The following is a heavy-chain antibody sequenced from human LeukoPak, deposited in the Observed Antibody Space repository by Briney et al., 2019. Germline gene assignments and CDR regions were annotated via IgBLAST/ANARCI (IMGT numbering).Heavy chain of an antibody. CDR3: ARPGITRIDY. Sequence: SETLSLTCTVSGGSISSSSYYWGWIRQPPGKGLEWIGSIYYSGSTYYNPSLKSRVTISVDTSKNQFSLKLSSVTAADTAVYYCARPGITRIDYWGQGTLVTVSS. J-gene: IGHJ4*02. D-gene: IGHD3-10*01. V-gene: IGHV4-39*01. CDR1: GGSISSSSYY. CDR2: IYYSGST.